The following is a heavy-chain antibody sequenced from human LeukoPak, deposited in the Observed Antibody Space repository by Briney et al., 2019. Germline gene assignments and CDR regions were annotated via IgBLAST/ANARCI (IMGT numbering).Heavy chain of an antibody. CDR1: GFTFGNSW. D-gene: IGHD1-14*01. CDR3: VVVVEPPDSDGFDV. J-gene: IGHJ3*01. CDR2: INADGSTT. Sequence: PGGSLRLSCAASGFTFGNSWVHWVRQAPGKGLAWVSLINADGSTTTYADSVKGRFTISRDNARNTVSLQMNSLTIEDTAVYYCVVVVEPPDSDGFDVWGQGTMITVSS. V-gene: IGHV3-74*01.